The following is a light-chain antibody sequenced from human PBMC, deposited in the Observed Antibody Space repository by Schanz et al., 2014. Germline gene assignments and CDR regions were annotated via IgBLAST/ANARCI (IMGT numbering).Light chain of an antibody. CDR1: SSNIGSGYD. V-gene: IGLV1-40*01. CDR3: QSSHNPLTDYV. J-gene: IGLJ1*01. CDR2: DNN. Sequence: QSVLTQPPSASGTPGQRITISCTGNSSNIGSGYDVHWYQCLPGTAPKLLIYDNNNRPSGVPDRFSGSKSATSASLAITGLQAEDEGDYYCQSSHNPLTDYVFGTGTKLTVL.